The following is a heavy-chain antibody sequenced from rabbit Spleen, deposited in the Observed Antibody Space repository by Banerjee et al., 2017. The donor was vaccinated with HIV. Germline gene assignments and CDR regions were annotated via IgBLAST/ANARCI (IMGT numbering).Heavy chain of an antibody. CDR3: ARASTNYGEFAL. D-gene: IGHD2-1*01. J-gene: IGHJ4*01. Sequence: QSLEESGGGLVQPEGSLIITCKASGFTFSSFYYMCWVRQAPGKGLELIACIYTDDGNTSSACWKERLFTFTKTSSTTVFLRMTSLTAADSATYFCARASTNYGEFALWGQGTLVTVS. CDR1: GFTFSSFYY. V-gene: IGHV1S40*01. CDR2: IYTDDGNT.